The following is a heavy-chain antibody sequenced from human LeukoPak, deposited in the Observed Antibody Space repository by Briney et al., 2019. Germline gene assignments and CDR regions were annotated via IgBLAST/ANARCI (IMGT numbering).Heavy chain of an antibody. CDR3: ARDSGYSGFALDL. V-gene: IGHV3-66*01. CDR1: GFSVSKNY. D-gene: IGHD5-12*01. CDR2: IYSGGNT. Sequence: PGGSLRLSCAASGFSVSKNYMSWVRQAPGNGLEWISLIYSGGNTYYADSVKGRFSISRDNHRNSLYLQMYSLRAEDTAVYYCARDSGYSGFALDLWGQGSLVTVFS. J-gene: IGHJ5*02.